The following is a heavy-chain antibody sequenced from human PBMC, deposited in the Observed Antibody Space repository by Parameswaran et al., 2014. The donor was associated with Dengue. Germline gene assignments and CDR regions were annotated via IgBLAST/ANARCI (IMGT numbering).Heavy chain of an antibody. J-gene: IGHJ5*02. CDR3: ARVNGLRWVLVRP. V-gene: IGHV4-59*01. D-gene: IGHD4-23*01. Sequence: WIRQPPGKGLEWIGYIYYSGSTNYNPSLKSRVTISVDTSKNQFSLKLSSVTAADTAVYYCARVNGLRWVLVRPWGQGTLVTVSS. CDR2: IYYSGST.